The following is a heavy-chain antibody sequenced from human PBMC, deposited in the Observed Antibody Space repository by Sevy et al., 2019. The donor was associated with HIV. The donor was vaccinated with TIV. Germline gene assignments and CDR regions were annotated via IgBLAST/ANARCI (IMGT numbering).Heavy chain of an antibody. J-gene: IGHJ6*02. V-gene: IGHV3-13*01. Sequence: GGSLRLSCAASGFTFSSYDMHGVRQATGKGLEWVSAIGTAGDTYYPGSVKGRFTISRENAKNSLYLQMNSLRAGDTAVYYCARAFAGSGSYYKPRGGYYYYGMDVWGQGTTVTVSS. CDR1: GFTFSSYD. D-gene: IGHD3-10*01. CDR2: IGTAGDT. CDR3: ARAFAGSGSYYKPRGGYYYYGMDV.